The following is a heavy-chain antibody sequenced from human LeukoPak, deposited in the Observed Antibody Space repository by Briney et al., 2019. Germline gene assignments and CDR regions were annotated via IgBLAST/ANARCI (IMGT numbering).Heavy chain of an antibody. D-gene: IGHD2-2*01. J-gene: IGHJ4*02. CDR1: GFTFSNSA. Sequence: SGGSLRLSCEVSGFTFSNSAVSWVRQAPGKGLEWVSGISISGGTTYYAASVKGRFTISRDNSKNTVYLQLNSLRAEDTAVYYCAKEEVPNDYWGQGTLVTVSS. CDR3: AKEEVPNDY. CDR2: ISISGGTT. V-gene: IGHV3-23*01.